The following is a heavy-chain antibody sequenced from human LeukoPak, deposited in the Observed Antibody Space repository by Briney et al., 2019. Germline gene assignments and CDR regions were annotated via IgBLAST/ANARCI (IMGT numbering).Heavy chain of an antibody. Sequence: PGGSLRPSCAASGFPASRNYMSWVRQAPGKGLEWVSVIYIGGNTYYADSVKGRFTISRDNSKNTLYLQMNSLSAEDTAVYYCANLPRGDYWGLGTLVTVSS. CDR3: ANLPRGDY. D-gene: IGHD3-10*01. V-gene: IGHV3-53*01. J-gene: IGHJ4*02. CDR2: IYIGGNT. CDR1: GFPASRNY.